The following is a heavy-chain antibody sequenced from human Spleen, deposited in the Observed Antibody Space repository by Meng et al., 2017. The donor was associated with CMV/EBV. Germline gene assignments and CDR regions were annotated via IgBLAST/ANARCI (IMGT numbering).Heavy chain of an antibody. D-gene: IGHD2-21*02. V-gene: IGHV3-23*01. Sequence: GESLKISCAASGFTFSNYAMSWVRQAPGKGLEWVAAITGSGDDTYFAYYADSVKGRFTISRDNSKNALYLQMSSLRADDTAIYYCAKRLVTTDYWGQGTLVTVSS. J-gene: IGHJ4*02. CDR1: GFTFSNYA. CDR3: AKRLVTTDY. CDR2: ITGSGDDTYFA.